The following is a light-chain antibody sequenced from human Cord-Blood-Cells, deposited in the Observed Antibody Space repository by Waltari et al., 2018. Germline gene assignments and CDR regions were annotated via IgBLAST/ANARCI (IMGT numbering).Light chain of an antibody. CDR2: DVS. V-gene: IGLV2-14*01. CDR3: SSYTSSSTFV. J-gene: IGLJ1*01. CDR1: SRDVGGYNY. Sequence: QSALTQPASVSGSPGQSITISGTGTSRDVGGYNYVSWYQQHPGKAPKLMIYDVSKRPAGVANRFSGSKSGNTASLTISGLQAEDEADYYCSSYTSSSTFVVGTGTKVTVL.